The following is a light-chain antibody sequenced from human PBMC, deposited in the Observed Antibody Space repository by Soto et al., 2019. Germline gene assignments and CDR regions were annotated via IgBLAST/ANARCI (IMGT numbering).Light chain of an antibody. CDR1: QSVSSY. V-gene: IGKV3-11*01. CDR3: QQRSNWQLT. CDR2: DAS. J-gene: IGKJ4*01. Sequence: EIVLTQSPATLSLSPGERATLSCRASQSVSSYLAWYQQKPGQAPRLLIYDASNSATGIPARFSGSGSGTDFTLTISSLEPEDCAVYYCQQRSNWQLTFGGGTKVEIK.